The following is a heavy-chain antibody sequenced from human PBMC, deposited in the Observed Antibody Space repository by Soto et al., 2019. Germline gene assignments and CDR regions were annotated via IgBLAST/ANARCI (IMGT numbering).Heavy chain of an antibody. D-gene: IGHD2-15*01. Sequence: GGSLRLSCAASGFTFSNAWMSWVRQAPGKGLEWVGRIKSKTDGGTTDYAAPVKGRFTISRDDSKNTLYLQMNSLKTEDTAVYYCTTLHVVASVYYYYYMDVWGKGTTVTVSS. CDR2: IKSKTDGGTT. CDR3: TTLHVVASVYYYYYMDV. V-gene: IGHV3-15*01. J-gene: IGHJ6*03. CDR1: GFTFSNAW.